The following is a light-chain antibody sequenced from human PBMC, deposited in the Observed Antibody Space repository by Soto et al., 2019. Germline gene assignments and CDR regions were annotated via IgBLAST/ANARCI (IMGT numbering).Light chain of an antibody. CDR1: SSDVGGYNY. CDR3: SSYTSSSSLAV. J-gene: IGLJ7*01. V-gene: IGLV2-14*01. Sequence: QSVLTQPASVSGSPGQSITISCTGTSSDVGGYNYVSWYQQHPGKDPKLMIYDVSNRPSGVSNRFSGSKSANTASLTIAGLQAEDEADYYRSSYTSSSSLAVFGGGTQLTVL. CDR2: DVS.